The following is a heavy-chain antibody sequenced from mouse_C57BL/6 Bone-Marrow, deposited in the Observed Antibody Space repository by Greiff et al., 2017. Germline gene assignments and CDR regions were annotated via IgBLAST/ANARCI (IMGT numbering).Heavy chain of an antibody. D-gene: IGHD1-1*01. CDR3: TLITTVVAPYYFDY. Sequence: DVKLQESGAELVRPGASVKLSCTASGFNIKDDYMHWVKQRPEQGLEWIGWIDPENGDTEYASKFQGKATITADTSSNTAYLQLSSLTSEDTAVYYCTLITTVVAPYYFDYWGQGTTLTVSS. J-gene: IGHJ2*01. CDR1: GFNIKDDY. CDR2: IDPENGDT. V-gene: IGHV14-4*01.